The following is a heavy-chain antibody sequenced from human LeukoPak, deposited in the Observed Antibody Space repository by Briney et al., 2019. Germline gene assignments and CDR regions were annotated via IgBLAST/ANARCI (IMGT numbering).Heavy chain of an antibody. D-gene: IGHD1-26*01. J-gene: IGHJ4*02. Sequence: GGSLRLSCAASGFTFGKAWMNWVRQAPGKGLEWVGRIKSKTDGGTTDYTAPMKGRFTISRDDSKNTVYLQMNSLKTEDTAMYYCARIMGTIGVWGQGTLVTVSS. CDR1: GFTFGKAW. CDR3: ARIMGTIGV. V-gene: IGHV3-15*01. CDR2: IKSKTDGGTT.